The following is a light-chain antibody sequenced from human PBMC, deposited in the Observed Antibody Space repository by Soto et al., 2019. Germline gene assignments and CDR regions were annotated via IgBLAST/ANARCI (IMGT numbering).Light chain of an antibody. CDR3: QQYESSAPYT. CDR2: QAS. Sequence: DIQITKPPPTLSASVEAKAPITSRPSQSISIGLAWFQQKPGKAPKVLIYQASSLENGVPSRFSGSGSGTEFTLTISSLQPDDSATYYCQQYESSAPYTFGQGTKLEIK. J-gene: IGKJ2*01. V-gene: IGKV1-5*03. CDR1: QSISIG.